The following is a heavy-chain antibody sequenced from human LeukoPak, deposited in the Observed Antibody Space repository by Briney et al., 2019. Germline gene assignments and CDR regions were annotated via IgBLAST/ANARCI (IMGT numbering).Heavy chain of an antibody. CDR2: IYYSGST. CDR3: ASGDNYCSGGSCYPPLYNWFDP. CDR1: GGSISSYY. V-gene: IGHV4-59*01. Sequence: SETLSLTCTVSGGSISSYYWSWIRQPPGKGLEWIGYIYYSGSTNYNPSLKSRVTISVDTSKHQFPLKLSSVPAADPAVYYCASGDNYCSGGSCYPPLYNWFDPWGQGTLVTVSS. D-gene: IGHD2-15*01. J-gene: IGHJ5*02.